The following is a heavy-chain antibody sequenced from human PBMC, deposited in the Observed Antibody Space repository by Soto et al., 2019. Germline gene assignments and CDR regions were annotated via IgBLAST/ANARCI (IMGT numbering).Heavy chain of an antibody. V-gene: IGHV4-59*08. D-gene: IGHD3-10*01. CDR3: VRQEIGTQHGLVDV. Sequence: QVQLQQSGPGLVKPSETLSLTCSVSSGPSSTHNWGWIRQPPGRGLEWIGYVYSTGGTSYNPSLKSRVTISADTSTNHISLTLRSVTAADTALYYCVRQEIGTQHGLVDVWGQGTTVTVSS. J-gene: IGHJ6*02. CDR1: SGPSSTHN. CDR2: VYSTGGT.